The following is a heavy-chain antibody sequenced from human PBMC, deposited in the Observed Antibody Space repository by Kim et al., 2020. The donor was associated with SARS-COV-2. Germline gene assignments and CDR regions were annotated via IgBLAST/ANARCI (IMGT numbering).Heavy chain of an antibody. CDR1: GYSFTSYW. J-gene: IGHJ4*02. Sequence: GESLKISCKGSGYSFTSYWIGWVRQMPGKGLEWMGIIYPGDSDTRYSPSFQGQVTISADKSISTAYLQWSSLKASDTAMYYCATRYYDFWSGHPPYYFDYWGQGTLVTVSS. CDR2: IYPGDSDT. D-gene: IGHD3-3*01. V-gene: IGHV5-51*01. CDR3: ATRYYDFWSGHPPYYFDY.